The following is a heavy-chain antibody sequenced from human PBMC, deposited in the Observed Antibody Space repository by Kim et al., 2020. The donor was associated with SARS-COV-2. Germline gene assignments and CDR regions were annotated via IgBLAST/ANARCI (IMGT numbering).Heavy chain of an antibody. V-gene: IGHV4-39*07. D-gene: IGHD2-2*01. CDR1: GGSISSSSYY. Sequence: SETLSLTCTVSGGSISSSSYYWGWIRQPPGKGLEWIGSIYYSGSTYYNPALKSRVTISVDTSKNQFSLKLSSVTAADTAVYYCAGGWGVTSCCYTYYYYGMDVWGQGAPVTVSS. CDR3: AGGWGVTSCCYTYYYYGMDV. J-gene: IGHJ6*02. CDR2: IYYSGST.